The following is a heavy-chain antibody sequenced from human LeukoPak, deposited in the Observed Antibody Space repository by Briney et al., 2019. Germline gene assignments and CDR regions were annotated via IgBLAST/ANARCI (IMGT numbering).Heavy chain of an antibody. CDR3: ARGRREMDYDFWSGYRAFDP. D-gene: IGHD3-3*01. V-gene: IGHV4-34*01. CDR2: INHSGST. CDR1: GGSFSGYY. Sequence: KPSETLSLTCAVYGGSFSGYYWSWIRQPPGKGLEWIGEINHSGSTNYNPSLKSRVTISVDTSKNQFSLKLSSVTAADTAVYYCARGRREMDYDFWSGYRAFDPWGQGTLVTVSS. J-gene: IGHJ5*02.